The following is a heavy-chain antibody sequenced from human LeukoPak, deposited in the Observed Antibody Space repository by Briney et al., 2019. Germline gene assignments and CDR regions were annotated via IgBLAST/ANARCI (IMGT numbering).Heavy chain of an antibody. D-gene: IGHD6-25*01. Sequence: GGSLRLSCAASGFTFSSYEMNWVRQAPGKGLEWVSYISSSGSTIYYADSVKGRFTISRDNAKNSLYLQMNSLRAEDTAVYYCARDAALYGMDVWGKGTTVTVSS. CDR1: GFTFSSYE. V-gene: IGHV3-48*03. J-gene: IGHJ6*04. CDR2: ISSSGSTI. CDR3: ARDAALYGMDV.